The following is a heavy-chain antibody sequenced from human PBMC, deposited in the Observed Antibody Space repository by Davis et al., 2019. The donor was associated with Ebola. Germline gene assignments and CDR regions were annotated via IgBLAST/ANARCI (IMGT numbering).Heavy chain of an antibody. CDR2: ISYSGNT. D-gene: IGHD1-14*01. CDR1: DGSFGSYY. V-gene: IGHV4-59*01. Sequence: MPGGSLRLSCSVSDGSFGSYYWSWIRQPPGKGLEWIGYISYSGNTNYNPSLKSRVTISMDTSQFQFSLKLSSVTAADTAVYYCARGKVISPEGAKTVDYWGQGTLVSVSS. J-gene: IGHJ4*02. CDR3: ARGKVISPEGAKTVDY.